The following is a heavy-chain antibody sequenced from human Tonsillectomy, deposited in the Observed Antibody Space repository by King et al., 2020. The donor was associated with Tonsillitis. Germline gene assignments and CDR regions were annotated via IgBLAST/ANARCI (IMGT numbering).Heavy chain of an antibody. J-gene: IGHJ3*02. V-gene: IGHV3-13*01. D-gene: IGHD2-2*01. CDR3: ARISSRGAFDI. CDR1: GFTFRSYD. Sequence: VQLVEFGGGLVQPGGSLRLSCAASGFTFRSYDMHWVRQATGKGLEWVSAIGTAGDTYYPGSVKGRFTISRENAKNSLYLQMNSLRAGDTAVYYCARISSRGAFDIWGQGTMVTVSS. CDR2: IGTAGDT.